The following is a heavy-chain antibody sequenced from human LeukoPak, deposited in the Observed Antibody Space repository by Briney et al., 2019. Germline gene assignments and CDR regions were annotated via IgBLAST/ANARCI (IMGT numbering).Heavy chain of an antibody. J-gene: IGHJ4*02. CDR3: VRSAKTFDY. CDR2: IKHDGTEK. CDR1: GFTFSSSW. Sequence: GGSLRLSCAASGFTFSSSWMSWVRQAPGKGLEWVANIKHDGTEKYCVDFGDGRITISRNNAKNSLYLQMNSLRAEDTAVYYCVRSAKTFDYWGQGTLVTVSS. V-gene: IGHV3-7*01.